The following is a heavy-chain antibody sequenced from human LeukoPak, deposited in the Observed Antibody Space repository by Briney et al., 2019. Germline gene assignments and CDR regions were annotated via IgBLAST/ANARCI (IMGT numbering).Heavy chain of an antibody. D-gene: IGHD5-18*01. J-gene: IGHJ4*02. CDR2: FDPEDGET. Sequence: ASVKVSCKVSGYTLTELSMHWVRQAPGKGLEWMGGFDPEDGETIYAQKFQGRVTMTEDTSTDTAYMELSRLRSDDTAVYYCARSLRGYSYGHVDYWGQGTLVTVSS. CDR3: ARSLRGYSYGHVDY. CDR1: GYTLTELS. V-gene: IGHV1-24*01.